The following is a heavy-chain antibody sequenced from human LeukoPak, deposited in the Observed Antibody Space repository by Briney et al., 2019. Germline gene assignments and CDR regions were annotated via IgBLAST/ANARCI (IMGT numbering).Heavy chain of an antibody. J-gene: IGHJ5*02. D-gene: IGHD3-22*01. CDR3: ARVLEPLVVSRSWWFDP. V-gene: IGHV4-34*01. CDR1: GGSFSGYY. CDR2: INHSGST. Sequence: PSETLSLTCAVDGGSFSGYYWSWIRQPPGKGLEWIGEINHSGSTNYNPSLKSRVTISVDTSKNQFSLKLSSVTAADTAVYYCARVLEPLVVSRSWWFDPWGQGTLVTVSS.